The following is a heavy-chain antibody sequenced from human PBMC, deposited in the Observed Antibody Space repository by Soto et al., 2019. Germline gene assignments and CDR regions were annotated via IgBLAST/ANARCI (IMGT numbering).Heavy chain of an antibody. J-gene: IGHJ4*02. V-gene: IGHV4-39*01. CDR1: GGSISSSGYY. Sequence: KASETLSLTCTVSGGSISSSGYYWGWIRQPPGKGLEWIESIYYSGSTYYNPSLKSRVTISVDTSKNQFSLKLSSVTAADTAVYYCARQRIMITFGGVIVILEIDYWGQGTLVTVSS. CDR2: IYYSGST. CDR3: ARQRIMITFGGVIVILEIDY. D-gene: IGHD3-16*02.